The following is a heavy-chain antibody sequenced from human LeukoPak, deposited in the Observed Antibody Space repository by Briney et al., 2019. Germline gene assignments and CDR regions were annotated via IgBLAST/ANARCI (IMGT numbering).Heavy chain of an antibody. CDR1: GFTVSSNY. V-gene: IGHV3-53*05. D-gene: IGHD3-3*01. J-gene: IGHJ4*02. CDR3: ARVNVRITIFGTFDY. Sequence: GGSLRLSCAASGFTVSSNYMSWVRQAPGKGLEWVSVIYSGGRTYYADSVKGRFTISRDNSKNTVYLQMNSLRAEDTAVYYCARVNVRITIFGTFDYWGQGTLVTVSS. CDR2: IYSGGRT.